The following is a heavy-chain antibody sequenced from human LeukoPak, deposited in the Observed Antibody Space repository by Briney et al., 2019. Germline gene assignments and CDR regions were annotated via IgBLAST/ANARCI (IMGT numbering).Heavy chain of an antibody. CDR3: ARADGKGGTLNY. Sequence: SQTLSLTCTVSGGSISSGDYYGSWIRQPPGKGLEWIGYIYYSGSTYYNPSLKSRVSISVDTPKNQFSLKLSSVTAADTAVYYCARADGKGGTLNYWGQGTLVTVSS. J-gene: IGHJ4*02. CDR1: GGSISSGDYY. D-gene: IGHD3-16*01. CDR2: IYYSGST. V-gene: IGHV4-30-4*01.